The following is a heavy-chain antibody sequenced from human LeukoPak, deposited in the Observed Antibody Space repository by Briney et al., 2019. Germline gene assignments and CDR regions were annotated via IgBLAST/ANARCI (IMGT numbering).Heavy chain of an antibody. Sequence: ESGLTLVKPTPTLTLTCTVSGFSLSTRGVGVGWIRQPPGKALEWLALISWDDDKRYSPSLKNRLTITKDTSKNQVVLRMTNMDAVGTATYYCAHRPPIPATSSFWFDPWGQGTLVTVSS. CDR3: AHRPPIPATSSFWFDP. D-gene: IGHD2-2*01. CDR1: GFSLSTRGVG. V-gene: IGHV2-5*02. J-gene: IGHJ5*02. CDR2: ISWDDDK.